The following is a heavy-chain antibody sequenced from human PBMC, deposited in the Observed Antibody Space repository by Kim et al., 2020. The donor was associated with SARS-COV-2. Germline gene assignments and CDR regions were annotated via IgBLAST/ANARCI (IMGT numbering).Heavy chain of an antibody. CDR2: INPSGGST. CDR3: ASTVGDRTGGPYFDY. CDR1: GYTFTSYY. J-gene: IGHJ4*02. Sequence: ASVKVSCKASGYTFTSYYMHWVRQAPGQGLEWMGIINPSGGSTSYAQKFQGRVTMTRDTSTSTVYMELSSLRSEDTAVYYCASTVGDRTGGPYFDYWGQGTWSPSPQ. D-gene: IGHD1-26*01. V-gene: IGHV1-46*01.